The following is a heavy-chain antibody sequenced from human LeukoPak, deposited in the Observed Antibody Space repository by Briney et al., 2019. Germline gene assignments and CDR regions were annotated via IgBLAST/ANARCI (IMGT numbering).Heavy chain of an antibody. D-gene: IGHD3-22*01. J-gene: IGHJ4*02. Sequence: PSETLSLTCTVSGGSISSSNWWSWVRQPPGKGLEWIGEIYHSGSTNYNPSLKSRVTISVDKSKNQFSLKLSSVTAADTAVYYCAREPAFNYYDSSGLPFWGQGTLVTVSS. CDR2: IYHSGST. V-gene: IGHV4-4*02. CDR1: GGSISSSNW. CDR3: AREPAFNYYDSSGLPF.